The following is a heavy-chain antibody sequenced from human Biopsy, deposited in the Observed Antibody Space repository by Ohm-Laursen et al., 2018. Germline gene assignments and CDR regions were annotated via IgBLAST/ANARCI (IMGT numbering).Heavy chain of an antibody. J-gene: IGHJ6*02. CDR3: AKDRYPSSWHYYYGMDV. V-gene: IGHV3-9*01. Sequence: SLRLSCSASGFSFDNYVMHWVRQAPGKGLEWVSGISWNSDSISYADSVKGRFTISRDNAKNSLYLQMNSLRSEDTALYYCAKDRYPSSWHYYYGMDVWGQGTTVTVSS. CDR1: GFSFDNYV. D-gene: IGHD6-13*01. CDR2: ISWNSDSI.